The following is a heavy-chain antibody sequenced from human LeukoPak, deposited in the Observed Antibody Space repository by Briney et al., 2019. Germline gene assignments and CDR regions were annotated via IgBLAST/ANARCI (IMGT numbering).Heavy chain of an antibody. CDR2: IYYSGST. V-gene: IGHV4-31*03. Sequence: PSETLSLTCTVSGGSISSGAYYWSWIRQHPAKGLEWIGYIYYSGSTYYNPSLKSRVTISVDTSKNQFSLKLSSVTAADTAVYYCARWDYYDSSGYLNYWGQGTLVTVSS. D-gene: IGHD3-22*01. CDR3: ARWDYYDSSGYLNY. J-gene: IGHJ4*02. CDR1: GGSISSGAYY.